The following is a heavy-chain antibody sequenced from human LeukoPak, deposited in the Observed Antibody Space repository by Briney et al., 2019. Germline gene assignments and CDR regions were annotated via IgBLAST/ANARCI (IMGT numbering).Heavy chain of an antibody. D-gene: IGHD2-2*01. CDR1: KITFSDYW. CDR2: IKKDGSER. CDR3: ATGPYCSSTSCYAGGDY. V-gene: IGHV3-7*01. J-gene: IGHJ4*02. Sequence: GGSLRLSCTVSKITFSDYWMSWVRQAPGKGLEWVANIKKDGSERYYVDSVKGRFTISRDNAQNSLYLQINSLRAEDTAVYYCATGPYCSSTSCYAGGDYWGQGTLVTVSS.